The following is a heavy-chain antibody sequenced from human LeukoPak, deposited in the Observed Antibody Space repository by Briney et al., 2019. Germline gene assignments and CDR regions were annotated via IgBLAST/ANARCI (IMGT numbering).Heavy chain of an antibody. D-gene: IGHD6-19*01. CDR2: INAGNGNT. CDR1: GYTFTSYA. Sequence: VASVKVSCKASGYTFTSYAMHWVRQAPGQRLEWMGWINAGNGNTKYSQEFQGRVTITRDTSASTAYMELSSLRSDDMAVYYCAREGVAGPGFYMDVWGKGTTVNVSS. V-gene: IGHV1-3*03. CDR3: AREGVAGPGFYMDV. J-gene: IGHJ6*03.